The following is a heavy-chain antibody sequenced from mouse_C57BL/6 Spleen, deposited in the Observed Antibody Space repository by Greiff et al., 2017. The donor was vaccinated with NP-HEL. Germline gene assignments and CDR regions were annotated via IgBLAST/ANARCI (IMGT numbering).Heavy chain of an antibody. Sequence: QVQLQQPGAELVMPGASVKLSCKASGYTFTSYWMHWVKQRPGQGLEWIGEIDPSDSYTNYNQKFKGKSTLTVDKSSSTAYMQLSSLTSADSAVYYCSRRGMVTTVYYYAMDYWGQGTSVTVSS. J-gene: IGHJ4*01. CDR3: SRRGMVTTVYYYAMDY. V-gene: IGHV1-69*01. CDR1: GYTFTSYW. D-gene: IGHD2-2*01. CDR2: IDPSDSYT.